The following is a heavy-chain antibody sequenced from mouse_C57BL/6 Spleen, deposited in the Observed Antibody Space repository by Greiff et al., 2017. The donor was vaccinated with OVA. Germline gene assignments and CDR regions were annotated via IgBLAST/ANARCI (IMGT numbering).Heavy chain of an antibody. D-gene: IGHD2-4*01. CDR1: GYTFTDYE. CDR2: IDPETGGT. CDR3: TRGGYYDYDRYYFDY. J-gene: IGHJ2*01. Sequence: QVQLQQSGAELVKPGASVKMSCKASGYTFTDYEMHWVKQTPVHGLEWIGAIDPETGGTAYNQKFKGKAILTADKSSSTAYMELRSLTSEDSAVYYCTRGGYYDYDRYYFDYWGQGTTLTVSS. V-gene: IGHV1-15*01.